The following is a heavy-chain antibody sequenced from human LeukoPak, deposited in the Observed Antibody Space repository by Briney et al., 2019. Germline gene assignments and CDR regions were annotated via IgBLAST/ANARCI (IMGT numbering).Heavy chain of an antibody. Sequence: ASVKVSCKASGGTFSSYAINWVRQATGQGLEWMGWMNPNSGNTGYAQKFQGRVTMTRNTSISTAYMELSSLRSEDTAVYYCARGPGDSSGWWDYYYYGMDVWGQGTTVTVSS. D-gene: IGHD6-19*01. CDR3: ARGPGDSSGWWDYYYYGMDV. V-gene: IGHV1-8*02. CDR2: MNPNSGNT. J-gene: IGHJ6*02. CDR1: GGTFSSYA.